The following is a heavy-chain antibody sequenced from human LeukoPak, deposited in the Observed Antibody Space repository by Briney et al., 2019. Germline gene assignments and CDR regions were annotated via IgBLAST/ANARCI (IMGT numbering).Heavy chain of an antibody. CDR3: TTILFY. J-gene: IGHJ4*02. V-gene: IGHV3-73*01. CDR1: GFIFSDSA. Sequence: QPGGSLRLSCAASGFIFSDSAIHWVRQASGKGLEWVGRIRSKANSYATAYAASVKGRFTISRDDSKNTAYLQMTSLNTEDTAVYYCTTILFYWGQGTLVTVSS. D-gene: IGHD2/OR15-2a*01. CDR2: IRSKANSYAT.